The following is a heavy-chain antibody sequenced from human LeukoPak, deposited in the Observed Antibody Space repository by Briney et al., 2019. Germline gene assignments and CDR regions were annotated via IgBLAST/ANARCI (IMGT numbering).Heavy chain of an antibody. D-gene: IGHD2-8*01. CDR1: GGTSSSYT. V-gene: IGHV1-69*02. J-gene: IGHJ3*02. Sequence: SVKVSCKASGGTSSSYTISWVRQAPGQGLEWMGRIIPIDGVENYAQKFQGRATITADKLTSTAYMELSSLRSEDTAVYYCARALDCTNGVWFGDDAFYIWGQGTMVTVSS. CDR3: ARALDCTNGVWFGDDAFYI. CDR2: IIPIDGVE.